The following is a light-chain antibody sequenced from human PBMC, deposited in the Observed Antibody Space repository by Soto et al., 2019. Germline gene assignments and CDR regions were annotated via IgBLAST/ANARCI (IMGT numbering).Light chain of an antibody. J-gene: IGKJ2*01. CDR1: QSLLHSSNNQNY. Sequence: DIVLTQSADSLAASLGERASINCKSSQSLLHSSNNQNYLAWYQQKPGQPPKLLIYWASTRETGVPDRFTGSGSRTDFTLTISSLQAEDVAVYYCHQYYSTPRNFGQETKLEIK. V-gene: IGKV4-1*01. CDR3: HQYYSTPRN. CDR2: WAS.